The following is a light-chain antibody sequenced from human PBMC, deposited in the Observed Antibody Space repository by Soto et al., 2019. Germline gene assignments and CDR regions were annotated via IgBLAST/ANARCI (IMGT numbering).Light chain of an antibody. CDR1: QSVSSSS. V-gene: IGKV3-20*01. J-gene: IGKJ3*01. Sequence: IGLTQFPDTLSFSPGERATLSCRASQSVSSSSLAWYQQRRGQAPRLLIHGASSRATGIPDRFSGSGSGTDFTLTISRLEPEDFVVYYCQQYGSSPFTFGPGTKVDIK. CDR2: GAS. CDR3: QQYGSSPFT.